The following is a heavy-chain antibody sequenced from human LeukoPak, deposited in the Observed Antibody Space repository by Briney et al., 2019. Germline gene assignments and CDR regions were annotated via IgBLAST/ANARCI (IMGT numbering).Heavy chain of an antibody. Sequence: KPSETLSLTCTVSGGSMINNYWSWIRQPPGKGLEWIGYIYQTGDSNHNPSLKSRVTISMDTSKNQLSLNLNSVTAADTAVYYCARGPLGKHWFDPWGQGTLVTVSS. CDR2: IYQTGDS. V-gene: IGHV4-59*08. CDR1: GGSMINNY. J-gene: IGHJ5*02. CDR3: ARGPLGKHWFDP.